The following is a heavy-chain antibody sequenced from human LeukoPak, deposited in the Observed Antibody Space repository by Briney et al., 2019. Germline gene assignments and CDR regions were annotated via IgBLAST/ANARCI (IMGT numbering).Heavy chain of an antibody. V-gene: IGHV4-61*02. CDR1: GGSISSGTYY. CDR3: ARVQAAAGTLRLYFDY. CDR2: IYTSENT. J-gene: IGHJ4*02. D-gene: IGHD6-13*01. Sequence: KPSETLSLTCTVSGGSISSGTYYWSWIRQPAGKGLEWIGRIYTSENTNYNPSLKSRVTISLDTSKNQFSLKLSSVTAADTAVYYCARVQAAAGTLRLYFDYWGQGTLVTVSS.